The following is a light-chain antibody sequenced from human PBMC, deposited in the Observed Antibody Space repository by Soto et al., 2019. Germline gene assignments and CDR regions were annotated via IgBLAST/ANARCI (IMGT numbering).Light chain of an antibody. CDR2: EAS. CDR3: CSNAAGSTYV. V-gene: IGLV2-23*01. Sequence: QSALAQPASVSGSPGQSITISCTVTSSDVGSHNLVSWYQQFPGKAPKLIIFEASKRPSGVSNRFSGSKSGSTASLTISGLQAEDEADYYCCSNAAGSTYVFGSGTKVTVL. CDR1: SSDVGSHNL. J-gene: IGLJ1*01.